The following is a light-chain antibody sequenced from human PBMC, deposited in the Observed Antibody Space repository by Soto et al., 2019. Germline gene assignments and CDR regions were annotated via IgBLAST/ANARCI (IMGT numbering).Light chain of an antibody. J-gene: IGKJ5*01. CDR3: QQHCSWPPAIT. V-gene: IGKV3-11*01. Sequence: ENVLTQSPATLSLSPGERATLSCRASQSVCSNLAWYQQQPGQAPRLLIYDTSNRATGIPARFSGSGSGTDFTLTISSLEPEDFAVYYCQQHCSWPPAITFGQGTRLEIK. CDR2: DTS. CDR1: QSVCSN.